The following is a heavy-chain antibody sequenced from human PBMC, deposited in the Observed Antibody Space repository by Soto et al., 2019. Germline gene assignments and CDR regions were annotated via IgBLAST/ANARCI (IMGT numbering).Heavy chain of an antibody. CDR3: ARDCPGSSTTCYGNEWFDS. J-gene: IGHJ5*01. CDR2: ISSSRSTI. D-gene: IGHD2-2*01. CDR1: GFTFSSYS. V-gene: IGHV3-48*01. Sequence: EVQLVESGGGLVQPGGSLRLSCAASGFTFSSYSMNWVRQAPGKGLEWVSYISSSRSTIYYADSVKGRFTISRDNAKNSLYLQMNRGRAEDTAVYYCARDCPGSSTTCYGNEWFDSWGQGTLVTVSS.